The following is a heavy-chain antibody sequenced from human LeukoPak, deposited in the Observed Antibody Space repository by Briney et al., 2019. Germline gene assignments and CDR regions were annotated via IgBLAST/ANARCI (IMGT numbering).Heavy chain of an antibody. V-gene: IGHV3-20*04. CDR1: GFTYDDYG. CDR3: ARVSGSGSYFDY. D-gene: IGHD3-10*01. J-gene: IGHJ4*02. Sequence: GGSLRLSCVASGFTYDDYGMSWVRQAPGKGLEWVSGINWNGGSTGYADSVKGRFTISRDNAKNSLYLQMNSLRAEDTALYYCARVSGSGSYFDYWGQGTLVTVSS. CDR2: INWNGGST.